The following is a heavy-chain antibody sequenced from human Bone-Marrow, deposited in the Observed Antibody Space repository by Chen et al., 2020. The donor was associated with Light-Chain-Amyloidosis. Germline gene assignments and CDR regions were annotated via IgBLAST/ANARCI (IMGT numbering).Heavy chain of an antibody. CDR1: GFTFDDYA. D-gene: IGHD1-7*01. Sequence: EVQLVESGGGLVQPGRSLRLSCVVSGFTFDDYAMHWVRQTPGKGLEWVSGISWNSGITAYADSVKGRFTISRDNAKNSLYLHIDSLRPEDAALYYCAKDRYKWNYEGWFDPWGQGTLVTVSS. CDR3: AKDRYKWNYEGWFDP. J-gene: IGHJ5*02. V-gene: IGHV3-9*01. CDR2: ISWNSGIT.